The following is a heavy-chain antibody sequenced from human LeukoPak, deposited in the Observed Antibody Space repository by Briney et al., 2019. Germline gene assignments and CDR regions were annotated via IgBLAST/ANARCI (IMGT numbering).Heavy chain of an antibody. CDR3: AREQHGAMVRGVIITGYYGMDV. J-gene: IGHJ6*02. CDR2: ISYDGSNK. D-gene: IGHD3-10*01. CDR1: GFTFSSYA. V-gene: IGHV3-30*04. Sequence: GGSLRLSCAASGFTFSSYAMHWVRQAPGKGLEWVAVISYDGSNKYYADSVKGRFTISRDNSRNTLYLQMNSLRAEDTAVYYCAREQHGAMVRGVIITGYYGMDVWGQGTTVTVSS.